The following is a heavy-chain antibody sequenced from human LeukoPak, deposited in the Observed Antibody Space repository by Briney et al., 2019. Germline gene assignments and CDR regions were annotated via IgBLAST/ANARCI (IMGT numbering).Heavy chain of an antibody. Sequence: ASVKVSCKASGYTFSGYYMHWVRQAPGQGLEWMGWINPDSGGTNYGQNFQGRVTMTRDTAIKTAYMELSRLRSDDTAVYYCARGQPTVVPVYYMDVWGKGTTVTVSS. CDR2: INPDSGGT. CDR1: GYTFSGYY. D-gene: IGHD2-2*01. CDR3: ARGQPTVVPVYYMDV. V-gene: IGHV1-2*02. J-gene: IGHJ6*03.